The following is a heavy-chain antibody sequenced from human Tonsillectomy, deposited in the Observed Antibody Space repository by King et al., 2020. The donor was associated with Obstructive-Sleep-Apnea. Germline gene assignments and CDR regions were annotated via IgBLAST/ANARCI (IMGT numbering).Heavy chain of an antibody. V-gene: IGHV4-4*02. D-gene: IGHD3-10*01. Sequence: QLQLQESGPGLVKPSGTLSLTCAVSGGSIRSNYWWSWVRQPPGKGLEWIGEIYHCGTTNYNPSLKSRVTISVDKSKNQFSLKLRSVTAADTAVYYCARRDTMVRGRHGMDVWGQGTTVTVSS. J-gene: IGHJ6*02. CDR1: GGSIRSNYW. CDR2: IYHCGTT. CDR3: ARRDTMVRGRHGMDV.